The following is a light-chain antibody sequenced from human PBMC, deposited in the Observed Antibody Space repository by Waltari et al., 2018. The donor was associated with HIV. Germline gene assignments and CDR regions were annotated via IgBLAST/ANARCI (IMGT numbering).Light chain of an antibody. CDR2: DVS. V-gene: IGLV2-11*01. CDR1: SSDVGGYNY. CDR3: CSYAGSYTWV. Sequence: QSALTQPRSVSGPPGQTVTISCPGTSSDVGGYNYVSCYQQHPGKAPELLIYDVSKRPSEVPDRFSGSKSGNPASLTISGLQAEDEADYYCCSYAGSYTWVFGGGTKLTVL. J-gene: IGLJ3*02.